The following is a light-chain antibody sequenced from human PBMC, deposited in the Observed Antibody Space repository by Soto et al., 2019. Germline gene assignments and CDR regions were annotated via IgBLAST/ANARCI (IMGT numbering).Light chain of an antibody. CDR1: QDISNY. CDR2: EAS. Sequence: DIQMTQSPSSLSASVGDRVTITCQASQDISNYLNWYQQKPGKAPQLLIYEASSLESGVPSRFSGSGSGTEFTLTISRLEPEDFALYYCQQHDILPITFGQGTRLEIK. V-gene: IGKV1-33*01. CDR3: QQHDILPIT. J-gene: IGKJ5*01.